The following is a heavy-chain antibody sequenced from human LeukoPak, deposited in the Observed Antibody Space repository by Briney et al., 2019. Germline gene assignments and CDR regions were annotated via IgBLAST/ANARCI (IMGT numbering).Heavy chain of an antibody. J-gene: IGHJ6*03. V-gene: IGHV4-4*07. CDR3: ARISRWFGEGDYYYMDV. D-gene: IGHD3-10*01. Sequence: PSETLSLTCTVSGGSISSYYWSWIRQPAGKGLECIGRIYTSGSTNYNPSLKSRVTMSVDTSKNQFSLKLSSVTAADTAVYYCARISRWFGEGDYYYMDVWGKGTTVTVSS. CDR1: GGSISSYY. CDR2: IYTSGST.